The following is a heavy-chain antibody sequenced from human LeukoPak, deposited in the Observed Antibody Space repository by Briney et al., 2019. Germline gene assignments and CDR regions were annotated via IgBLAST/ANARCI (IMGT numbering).Heavy chain of an antibody. CDR3: ARAEGYSYGSFDY. V-gene: IGHV4-31*03. CDR1: GGSISSGGYY. CDR2: IYYSGST. J-gene: IGHJ4*02. Sequence: KASETLSLTCTVSGGSISSGGYYRSWIRQHPGKGLEWIGYIYYSGSTYYNPSLKSRVTISVDTSKNQFSLKLSSVTAADTAVYYCARAEGYSYGSFDYWGQGTLVTVSS. D-gene: IGHD5-18*01.